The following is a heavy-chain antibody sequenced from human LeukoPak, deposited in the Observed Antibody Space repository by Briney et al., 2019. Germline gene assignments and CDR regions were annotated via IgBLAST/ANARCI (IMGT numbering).Heavy chain of an antibody. CDR1: GFTFSSYW. CDR3: ARERVVPAAIQYYYYYYYYMDV. V-gene: IGHV3-7*01. Sequence: PGGSLRLSCAASGFTFSSYWMSWVRQAPGKGLEWVANIKQDGSEKYYVDSVKGRFTISRDNAKNSLYLQMNSLRAEDTAVYYCARERVVPAAIQYYYYYYYYMDVWGKGTTVTVSS. CDR2: IKQDGSEK. D-gene: IGHD2-2*01. J-gene: IGHJ6*03.